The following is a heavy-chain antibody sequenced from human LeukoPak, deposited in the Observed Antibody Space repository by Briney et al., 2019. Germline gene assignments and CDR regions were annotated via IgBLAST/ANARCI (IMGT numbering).Heavy chain of an antibody. CDR3: ARGGSYDYVWGSYPSDY. Sequence: GGSLRLSCAASGFTISHYWMHWVRQAPGKGLVWVSRSNSDESVTTYADSVKGRVTISRDNAKNTLYLQMNSLRADDTAVYYCARGGSYDYVWGSYPSDYWGQGTLVTVSS. V-gene: IGHV3-74*01. D-gene: IGHD3-16*01. J-gene: IGHJ4*02. CDR2: SNSDESVT. CDR1: GFTISHYW.